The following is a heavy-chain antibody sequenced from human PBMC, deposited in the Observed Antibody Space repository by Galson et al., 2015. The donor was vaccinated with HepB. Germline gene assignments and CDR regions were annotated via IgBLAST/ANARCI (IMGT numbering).Heavy chain of an antibody. CDR3: AHRKREYSSPTLTYWYFDL. J-gene: IGHJ2*01. Sequence: PALVKPTQTLTLTCTFSGFSLSTSGVGVGWIRQPPGKALEWLALIYWDDDKRYSPSLKSRLTITKDTSKNQVVLTMTNMDPVDTATYYCAHRKREYSSPTLTYWYFDLWGRGTLVTVSS. CDR2: IYWDDDK. CDR1: GFSLSTSGVG. V-gene: IGHV2-5*02. D-gene: IGHD6-6*01.